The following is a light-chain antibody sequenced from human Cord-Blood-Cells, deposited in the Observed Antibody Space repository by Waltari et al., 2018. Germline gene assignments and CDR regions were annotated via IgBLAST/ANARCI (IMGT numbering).Light chain of an antibody. J-gene: IGLJ2*01. CDR3: QAWDSSTVV. V-gene: IGLV3-1*01. CDR1: TWGDQY. Sequence: SYELTQPPSLSVSPGKTASITCPGHTWGDQYACWYQQNPGQSPVLVIYQDSKRPSGIPERFSGSNSGNTATLTISGTQAMDEADYYCQAWDSSTVVFGGGTKLTVL. CDR2: QDS.